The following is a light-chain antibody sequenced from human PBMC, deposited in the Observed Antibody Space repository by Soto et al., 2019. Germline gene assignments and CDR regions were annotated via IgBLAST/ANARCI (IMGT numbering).Light chain of an antibody. V-gene: IGLV1-40*01. CDR2: GNS. CDR1: SSNIGAGYD. J-gene: IGLJ1*01. Sequence: QSALTQPPSVSGAPGQRVTTSCTGSSSNIGAGYDVHWYQQLPGTAPKLLIYGNSNRPSGVPDRFSGSKSGTSASLAITGLQAEDEADYYCKSYDSSLSGSRVFGTGTKVTVL. CDR3: KSYDSSLSGSRV.